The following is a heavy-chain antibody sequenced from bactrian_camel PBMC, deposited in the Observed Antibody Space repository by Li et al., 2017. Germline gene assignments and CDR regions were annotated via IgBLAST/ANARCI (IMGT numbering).Heavy chain of an antibody. D-gene: IGHD6*01. CDR1: GYTYSSYC. V-gene: IGHV3S26*01. J-gene: IGHJ6*01. Sequence: VQLVESGGGSVQAGGSLRLTCAASGYTYSSYCMGWFRQAPGKEREGVAAIDSDGSTSYADSVKGRFTISLDRAKNTLSLQMSSLEFEDTAMYYCASHGGSCAPTIEEGDFGLWGQGTQVTVS. CDR3: ASHGGSCAPTIEEGDFGL. CDR2: IDSDGST.